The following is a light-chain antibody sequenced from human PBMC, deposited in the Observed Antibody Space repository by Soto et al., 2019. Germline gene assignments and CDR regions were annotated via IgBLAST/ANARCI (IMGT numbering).Light chain of an antibody. CDR1: QTINAS. CDR3: QHSYSDPRT. CDR2: AAS. Sequence: DIQMTQSPSSLSASVGDRVTITCRASQTINASLSWYQQNPGKAPKLLISAASRWQGGVPSRFSGSGFGTDFTLTINSLQPEDFATYYCQHSYSDPRTFGQGTKVEVK. J-gene: IGKJ1*01. V-gene: IGKV1-39*01.